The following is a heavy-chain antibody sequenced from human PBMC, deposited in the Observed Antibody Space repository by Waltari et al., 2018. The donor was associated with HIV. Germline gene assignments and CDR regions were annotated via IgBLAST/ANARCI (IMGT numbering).Heavy chain of an antibody. CDR3: AKRLTGTHYYFDY. CDR1: GFPFSSFP. J-gene: IGHJ4*02. CDR2: ISSSGNSA. V-gene: IGHV3-23*04. D-gene: IGHD1-7*01. Sequence: EVQLVESGGGLVQPGGSLRLSCTVSGFPFSSFPMSWVRQAPGMGLEWVSAISSSGNSAYSEDSVKGRFTISRDNSKNTLYLQMNSLRAEDTAIHYCAKRLTGTHYYFDYWGQGTLVTVSS.